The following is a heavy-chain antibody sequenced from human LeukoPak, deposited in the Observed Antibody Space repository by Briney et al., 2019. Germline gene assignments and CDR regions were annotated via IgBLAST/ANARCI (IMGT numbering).Heavy chain of an antibody. V-gene: IGHV1-8*01. CDR2: MNPNSGDT. J-gene: IGHJ4*02. D-gene: IGHD3-22*01. Sequence: ASVKVSCKASGYTFTSYDINWVRQATGQGLEWMGWMNPNSGDTGYPQKFQGRVTMTRDTSITTAYMELSSLRSEDTAVYYCATTYYYDSSGYYYYWGQGTLVTVSS. CDR1: GYTFTSYD. CDR3: ATTYYYDSSGYYYY.